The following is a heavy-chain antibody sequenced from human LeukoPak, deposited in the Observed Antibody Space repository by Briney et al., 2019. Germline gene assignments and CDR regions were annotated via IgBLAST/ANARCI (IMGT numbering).Heavy chain of an antibody. Sequence: SETLSLTCTVSGVSTTNGIYYWAWIRQPPGKGLEWIGSVHNVGSTYYNLSLRSRVTMSIDTSKNQFSLRLNSVTPADTAVYYCARHAEYNSGWHFYLDHWGQGILVTVSS. J-gene: IGHJ4*02. D-gene: IGHD6-19*01. CDR2: VHNVGST. CDR1: GVSTTNGIYY. V-gene: IGHV4-39*01. CDR3: ARHAEYNSGWHFYLDH.